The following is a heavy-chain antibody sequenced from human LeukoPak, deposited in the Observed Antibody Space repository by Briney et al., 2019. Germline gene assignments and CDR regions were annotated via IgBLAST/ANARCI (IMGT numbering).Heavy chain of an antibody. J-gene: IGHJ4*02. D-gene: IGHD3-10*01. CDR2: ISGSGGST. CDR1: GFTFSSYA. CDR3: AKDGVLLWFREFEYYFDY. V-gene: IGHV3-23*01. Sequence: PGGSLRLPCAASGFTFSSYAMSWVRQAPGEGLEWVSAISGSGGSTYYADSVKGRFTISRDNSKNTLYLQMNSLRAEDTAVYYCAKDGVLLWFREFEYYFDYWGQGTLVTVSS.